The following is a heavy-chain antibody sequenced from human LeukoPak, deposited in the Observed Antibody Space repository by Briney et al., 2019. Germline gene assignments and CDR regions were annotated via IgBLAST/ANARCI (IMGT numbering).Heavy chain of an antibody. CDR3: ARRGLVAGIYDLVYGFDI. CDR1: GGTFTSYA. D-gene: IGHD3/OR15-3a*01. J-gene: IGHJ3*02. V-gene: IGHV1-8*03. Sequence: ASVKVSCKASGGTFTSYAISWVRQAPGQGPEWMGWMNPNTGKTGFAQKFQGRVTISQNSSISTVYMELSSLTSEDTAVYYCARRGLVAGIYDLVYGFDIWGHGTMDTVSS. CDR2: MNPNTGKT.